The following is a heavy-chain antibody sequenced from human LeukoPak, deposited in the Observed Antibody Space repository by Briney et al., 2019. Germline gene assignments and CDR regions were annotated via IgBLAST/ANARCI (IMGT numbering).Heavy chain of an antibody. J-gene: IGHJ2*01. D-gene: IGHD6-13*01. CDR1: GYTFTGYY. CDR2: INPTSGDT. CDR3: ARVIAAVGTRNWYFDL. V-gene: IGHV1-2*04. Sequence: ASVKVSCKCSGYTFTGYYLHWVRHAPGQGLEWMGWINPTSGDTKYAQKFRGWVTMTRDTSISTAYMELSRLTSDDTAVYYCARVIAAVGTRNWYFDLWGRGTLVTVSS.